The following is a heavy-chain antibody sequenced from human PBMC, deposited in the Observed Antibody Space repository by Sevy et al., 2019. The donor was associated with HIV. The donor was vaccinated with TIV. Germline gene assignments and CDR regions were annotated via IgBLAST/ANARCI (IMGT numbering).Heavy chain of an antibody. V-gene: IGHV3-7*03. J-gene: IGHJ6*02. CDR1: GFTFSSYW. CDR3: ARDCSSTNCLWGLDV. Sequence: GGSLRLSCAASGFTFSSYWMSWVRQAPGKGLEWVANIKKDGSEKYYLDSVKGRFTISRDNAKNSLYLQMNSLRVEDTAMYYCARDCSSTNCLWGLDVWGQGTTVTVSS. CDR2: IKKDGSEK. D-gene: IGHD2-2*01.